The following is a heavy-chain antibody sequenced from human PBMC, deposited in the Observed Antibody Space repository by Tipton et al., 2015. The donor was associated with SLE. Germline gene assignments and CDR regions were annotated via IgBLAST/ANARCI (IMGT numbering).Heavy chain of an antibody. CDR2: GSNK. J-gene: IGHJ5*02. D-gene: IGHD3-16*01. Sequence: GSNKYYADSVKGRFTISRDSSKNTLYLQMNSLRAEDTAVYYCASSLSPINWFDPWGQGTLVTVSS. CDR3: ASSLSPINWFDP. V-gene: IGHV3-33*01.